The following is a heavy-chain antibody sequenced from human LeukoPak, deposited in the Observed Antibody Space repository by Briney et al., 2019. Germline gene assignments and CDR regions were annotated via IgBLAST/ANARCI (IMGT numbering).Heavy chain of an antibody. D-gene: IGHD3-16*01. Sequence: SGGSLRLSCAASGFTFSGYSMNWVRQAPGKGLEWVSYIHTSGDTIYYADSVKGRFTISRDNAKNSLYLQMNSLRAEDTAVYYCARGHWGLDCWGQGILVTVSS. CDR2: IHTSGDTI. CDR1: GFTFSGYS. CDR3: ARGHWGLDC. V-gene: IGHV3-48*04. J-gene: IGHJ4*02.